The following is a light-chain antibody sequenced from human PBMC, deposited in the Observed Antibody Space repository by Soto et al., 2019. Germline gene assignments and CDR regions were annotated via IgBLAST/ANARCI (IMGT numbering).Light chain of an antibody. Sequence: DIQLTQSPSSLSASVGDRVTITCRASQTINGYLNWYQQKPGKAPRLLIYGASDLQTGVPSRFSGSGSVADFTLTISSLEPEDFATYYCQQSYDMSITFGQGTRLEI. CDR2: GAS. CDR3: QQSYDMSIT. CDR1: QTINGY. J-gene: IGKJ5*01. V-gene: IGKV1-39*01.